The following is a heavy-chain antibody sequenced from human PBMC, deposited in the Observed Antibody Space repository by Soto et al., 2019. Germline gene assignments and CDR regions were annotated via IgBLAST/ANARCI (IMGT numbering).Heavy chain of an antibody. CDR1: GFSFNTRGVG. Sequence: QITLKESGPPLMKPTQTLALTCTFSGFSFNTRGVGVAWIRQPPGKALEWLAVIYWDGARRYSPSLTDRLSITKDMSAKQVVLTMTNVDPVDTGTYYCAHIVPGPLSFAYWGHGALVTVSS. D-gene: IGHD3-9*01. CDR2: IYWDGAR. CDR3: AHIVPGPLSFAY. V-gene: IGHV2-5*02. J-gene: IGHJ4*01.